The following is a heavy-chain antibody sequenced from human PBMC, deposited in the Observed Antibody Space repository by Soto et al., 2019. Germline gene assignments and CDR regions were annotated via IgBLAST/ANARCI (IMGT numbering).Heavy chain of an antibody. V-gene: IGHV1-18*01. Sequence: ASVKVSCKASGYTFFTYGISWVRQAPGQGLEWMGWISTYGGDTKYAQKFQGRVTMTTDTSTTTAYLELRSLRSDDTAVYYCARHHGPTTSENWFDPWGQGTLVTVSS. CDR1: GYTFFTYG. J-gene: IGHJ5*02. CDR3: ARHHGPTTSENWFDP. CDR2: ISTYGGDT. D-gene: IGHD5-12*01.